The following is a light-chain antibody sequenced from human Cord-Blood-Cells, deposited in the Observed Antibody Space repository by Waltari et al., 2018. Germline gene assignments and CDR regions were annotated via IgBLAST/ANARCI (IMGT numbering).Light chain of an antibody. CDR1: SSDVGGYNY. V-gene: IGLV2-14*01. CDR2: DVS. CDR3: SSYTRSSTLV. J-gene: IGLJ2*01. Sequence: QSALTQPASVSASPGQSITISCTGTSSDVGGYNYVSWYQQHPGKAPKLMIYDVSNRPSGVSNRFSGSKSGNTASLTISGLQAEDESDYYCSSYTRSSTLVFGGGTKLTVL.